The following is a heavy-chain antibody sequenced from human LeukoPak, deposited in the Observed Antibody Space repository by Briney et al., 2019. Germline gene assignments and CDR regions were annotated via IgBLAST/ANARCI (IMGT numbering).Heavy chain of an antibody. D-gene: IGHD3/OR15-3a*01. Sequence: GASVKVSCKASGYTFTSYGINWVRQATGQGLEWMGWMNPNSGNTGYAQKFQDRVTMTRDTSISTAYMELSSLRSEDTAVYYCARGAGLDRTGYDAFDIWGQGTMVTVSS. V-gene: IGHV1-8*02. CDR1: GYTFTSYG. CDR3: ARGAGLDRTGYDAFDI. J-gene: IGHJ3*02. CDR2: MNPNSGNT.